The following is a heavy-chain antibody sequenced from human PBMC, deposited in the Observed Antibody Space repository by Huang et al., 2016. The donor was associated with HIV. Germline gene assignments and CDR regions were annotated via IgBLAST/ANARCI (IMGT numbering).Heavy chain of an antibody. Sequence: QVHLQQWGAGLLKPSEALSLTCAVYGGSFRNYFWSWNRQPPGKGLEWIGEINHSGRTSYSPSLKSRVTISVDTSKNQFSLKLSSVTAADTAVYYCARVEINTLTGYFSSFDNWGQGTLVTVSS. J-gene: IGHJ4*02. V-gene: IGHV4-34*01. CDR1: GGSFRNYF. D-gene: IGHD3-9*01. CDR3: ARVEINTLTGYFSSFDN. CDR2: INHSGRT.